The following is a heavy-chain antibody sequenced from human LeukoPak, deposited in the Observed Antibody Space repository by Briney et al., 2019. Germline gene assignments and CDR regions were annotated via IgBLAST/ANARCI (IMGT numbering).Heavy chain of an antibody. D-gene: IGHD2-15*01. CDR1: GFTFTDYY. V-gene: IGHV3-72*01. Sequence: PGGSLRLSCSASGFTFTDYYIDWVRQAPGKGLEWVGRTRNKANSYTTEYAASVRDRFTMSRDDSKNSLWLQMNSLKTDDTAVYYCVRRAASGHLDHWGQGTLVTVSS. CDR2: TRNKANSYTT. CDR3: VRRAASGHLDH. J-gene: IGHJ5*02.